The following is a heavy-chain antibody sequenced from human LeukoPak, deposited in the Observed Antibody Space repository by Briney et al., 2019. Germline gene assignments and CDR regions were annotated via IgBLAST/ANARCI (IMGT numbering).Heavy chain of an antibody. CDR3: ARAPLYYYDSSGYYYYYYYGMDV. D-gene: IGHD3-22*01. V-gene: IGHV4-34*01. CDR2: INHSGST. J-gene: IGHJ6*02. CDR1: GGSFSGYY. Sequence: SETLSLTCAVYGGSFSGYYWSWIRQPPGKGLEWIGEINHSGSTNYNPSLKSRVTISVDTSKNQFSLKLSSVTAADTAVYYCARAPLYYYDSSGYYYYYYYGMDVWGQGTTVTVSS.